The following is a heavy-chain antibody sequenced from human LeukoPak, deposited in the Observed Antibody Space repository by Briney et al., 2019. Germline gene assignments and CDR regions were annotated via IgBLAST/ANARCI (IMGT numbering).Heavy chain of an antibody. J-gene: IGHJ4*02. D-gene: IGHD6-13*01. V-gene: IGHV4-30-4*08. CDR3: ARDPIAAAGTVGYFDY. CDR1: GGSISSGDYY. Sequence: SQTLSLTCTVSGGSISSGDYYWSWIRQPPGKGLEWIGYIYYSGSTYYNPSLKSRVTISVDTSKNQFSLKLSSVTAADTAVYYCARDPIAAAGTVGYFDYWGQGTLVTVSS. CDR2: IYYSGST.